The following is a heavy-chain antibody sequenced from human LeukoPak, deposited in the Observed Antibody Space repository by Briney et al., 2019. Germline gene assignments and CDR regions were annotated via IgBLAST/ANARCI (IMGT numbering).Heavy chain of an antibody. J-gene: IGHJ3*02. V-gene: IGHV4-59*01. CDR2: IYYSGST. Sequence: SETLSLTCTVSGGSISSYYWSWIRQPPGKGLEWIGYIYYSGSTNYNPSLKSRVTLSVDTSKNQFSLKLSSVTAADTAVYYCARGGSYHAFDTWGQGTMVTVSS. D-gene: IGHD3-16*01. CDR1: GGSISSYY. CDR3: ARGGSYHAFDT.